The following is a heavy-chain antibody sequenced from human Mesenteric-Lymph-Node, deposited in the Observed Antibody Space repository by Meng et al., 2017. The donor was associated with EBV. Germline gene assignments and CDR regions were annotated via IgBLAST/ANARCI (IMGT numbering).Heavy chain of an antibody. D-gene: IGHD1-7*01. CDR3: ARVSEISGTWLDC. CDR2: VFHIGST. CDR1: GGSISGNNW. Sequence: QDQMQEAGPGLVKPSGTLSLTCAVSGGSISGNNWWSWIRQPPGKGLEWIGEVFHIGSTNYNPSLKSRVTISLDKSKNQFSLKLTSVTAADTAVYFCARVSEISGTWLDCWGQGTLVTVSS. J-gene: IGHJ1*01. V-gene: IGHV4-4*02.